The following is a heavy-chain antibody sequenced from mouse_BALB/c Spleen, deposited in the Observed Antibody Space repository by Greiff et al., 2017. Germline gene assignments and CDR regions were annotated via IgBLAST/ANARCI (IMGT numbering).Heavy chain of an antibody. CDR3: ARGFITTVVASGAMDY. V-gene: IGHV1-9*01. J-gene: IGHJ4*01. D-gene: IGHD1-1*01. CDR2: ILPGSGST. CDR1: GYTFSSYW. Sequence: QVQLQQSGAELMKPGASVKISCKATGYTFSSYWIEWVKQRPGHGLEWIGEILPGSGSTNYNEKFKGKATFTADTSSNTAYMQLSSLTSEDSAVYYCARGFITTVVASGAMDYWGQGTSVTVSS.